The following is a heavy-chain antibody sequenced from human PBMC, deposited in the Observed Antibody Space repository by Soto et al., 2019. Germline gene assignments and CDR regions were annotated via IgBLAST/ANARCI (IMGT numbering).Heavy chain of an antibody. CDR3: ARAGGVVIDY. CDR1: GGSVSSGSYY. J-gene: IGHJ4*02. V-gene: IGHV4-61*01. CDR2: INYSGST. Sequence: QVQLQESGPGLVKPSETLSLTCTVSGGSVSSGSYYWSWIRQPPGKVLEWIGYINYSGSTNNNPSFKSGVTISVDTSKNQCSLKLSSVTAADTAVYYCARAGGVVIDYWGQGTLVIVSS. D-gene: IGHD2-21*01.